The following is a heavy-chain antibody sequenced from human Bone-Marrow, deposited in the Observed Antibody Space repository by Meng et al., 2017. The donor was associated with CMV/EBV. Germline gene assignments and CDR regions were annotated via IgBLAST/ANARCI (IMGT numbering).Heavy chain of an antibody. J-gene: IGHJ4*02. CDR2: IWYDGSNK. V-gene: IGHV3-30*02. Sequence: GESLKISCAASGFIFSTYGMHWVRQAPGKGLEWVAFIWYDGSNKYYADSVKGRFTISRDNSKNTLYLQMNSLRAEDTAVYYCAKARWDIADNPYYFDCWGQGTLVTVSS. CDR3: AKARWDIADNPYYFDC. CDR1: GFIFSTYG. D-gene: IGHD5-12*01.